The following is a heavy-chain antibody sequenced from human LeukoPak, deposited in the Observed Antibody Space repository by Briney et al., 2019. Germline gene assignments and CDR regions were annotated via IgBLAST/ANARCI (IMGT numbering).Heavy chain of an antibody. D-gene: IGHD5-24*01. CDR1: GFTFSDYG. CDR3: ARVGGYNSYFDY. J-gene: IGHJ4*02. V-gene: IGHV3-30*03. Sequence: PGGSLRLSCAASGFTFSDYGMHWVRQAPGKGLEWVAVISYDGSHKYYVDSVKGRFTISRDNSKNTLYLQMNSLRDEDTAVYYCARVGGYNSYFDYWGQGSLVTVSS. CDR2: ISYDGSHK.